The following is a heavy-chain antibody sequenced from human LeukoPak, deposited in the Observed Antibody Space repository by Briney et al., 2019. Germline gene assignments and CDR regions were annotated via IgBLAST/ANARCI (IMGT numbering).Heavy chain of an antibody. J-gene: IGHJ5*02. V-gene: IGHV3-30*03. Sequence: PGGSLRLSCAASGFTFSSYGMHWVRQAPGKGLQWVAMISYDGTNKYFVDSVKGRFTISRDNSKNTLYLHMNSLRTEDTAVYYCARGSYNWFDPWGQGTLVTVSS. CDR1: GFTFSSYG. CDR2: ISYDGTNK. CDR3: ARGSYNWFDP.